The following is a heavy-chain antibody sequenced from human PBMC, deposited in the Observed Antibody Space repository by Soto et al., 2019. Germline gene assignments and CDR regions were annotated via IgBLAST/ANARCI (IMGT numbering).Heavy chain of an antibody. CDR3: EREPIKAVAGTPEYYFDY. J-gene: IGHJ4*02. CDR2: IIPIFGTA. D-gene: IGHD6-19*01. Sequence: SVKVSCKASGGTFSSYAISWVRQAPGQGLEWMGGIIPIFGTANYAQKFQGRVTITADESTSTAYMELSSLRSEDTAVYYCEREPIKAVAGTPEYYFDYWGQGTLVTVSS. CDR1: GGTFSSYA. V-gene: IGHV1-69*13.